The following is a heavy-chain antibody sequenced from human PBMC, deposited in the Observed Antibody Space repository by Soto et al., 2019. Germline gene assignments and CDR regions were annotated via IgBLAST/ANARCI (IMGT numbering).Heavy chain of an antibody. CDR2: IYSGGST. V-gene: IGHV3-53*01. D-gene: IGHD6-19*01. J-gene: IGHJ4*02. CDR1: GFTVSTRY. CDR3: ARDRGSAWYMGFDY. Sequence: PRGSLRLSCAASGFTVSTRYMSWVRQAPGKGLEWVSFIYSGGSTYYADSVKGRFTISRDNSRNMLYLQMNSLRAEDTAVYYCARDRGSAWYMGFDYWGQGALVTVSS.